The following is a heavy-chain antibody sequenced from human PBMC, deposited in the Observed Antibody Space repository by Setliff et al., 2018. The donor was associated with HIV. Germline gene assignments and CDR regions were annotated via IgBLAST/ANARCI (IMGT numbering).Heavy chain of an antibody. V-gene: IGHV4-38-2*02. CDR2: VYHTGST. CDR3: ASSPAWRSDFGLHTFDY. Sequence: SETLSLTCTVSGYSISSRYYWGWIRQPPGKGLEWIGSVYHTGSTYYNPSLKSRVTMSADTSRNQFSLKLSSVTAADTAVYYCASSPAWRSDFGLHTFDYWGQGTLVTVSS. D-gene: IGHD2-2*01. CDR1: GYSISSRYY. J-gene: IGHJ4*02.